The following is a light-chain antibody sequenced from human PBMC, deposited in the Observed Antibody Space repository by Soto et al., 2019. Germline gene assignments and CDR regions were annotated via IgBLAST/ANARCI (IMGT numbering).Light chain of an antibody. CDR3: QQYYSYPPT. Sequence: AIRMTQSPSSFSASTGDRVTITCRASQGISSYLAWYQQKPGKAPKLLIYAASTLQSGVPSRFSGSGYGTDFTLTICCLQSEDFATYYCQQYYSYPPTFGQGTKLEIK. CDR1: QGISSY. J-gene: IGKJ2*01. V-gene: IGKV1-8*01. CDR2: AAS.